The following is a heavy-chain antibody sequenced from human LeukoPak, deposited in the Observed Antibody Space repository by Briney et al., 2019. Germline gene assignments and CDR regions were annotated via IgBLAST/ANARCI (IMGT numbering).Heavy chain of an antibody. V-gene: IGHV3-21*01. J-gene: IGHJ4*02. CDR3: AGTLPRFYDSSGSDY. D-gene: IGHD3-22*01. CDR2: ISSSSSYI. Sequence: KTGGSLRLSCAASGFTFSSYSMNWVRQAPGKGLEWVSSISSSSSYIYYADSVKGRFTISRDNAKNSLYLQMNSLRAEDTAVYYCAGTLPRFYDSSGSDYWGQGTLVTVSS. CDR1: GFTFSSYS.